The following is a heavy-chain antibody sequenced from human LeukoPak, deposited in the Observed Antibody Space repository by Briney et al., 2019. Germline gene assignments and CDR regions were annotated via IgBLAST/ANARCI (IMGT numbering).Heavy chain of an antibody. V-gene: IGHV4-39*01. Sequence: SETLSLTCIVSGGSISSISSNNYHWGWIRQPPGKGLEWIGSIYYSGSTYYNPSLKSRVTISVDTSKNQFSLKLSSVTAADTAVYYCARRLVQVENGFDYWGQGTLVTVSS. CDR3: ARRLVQVENGFDY. CDR1: GGSISSISSNNYH. D-gene: IGHD2-8*02. CDR2: IYYSGST. J-gene: IGHJ4*02.